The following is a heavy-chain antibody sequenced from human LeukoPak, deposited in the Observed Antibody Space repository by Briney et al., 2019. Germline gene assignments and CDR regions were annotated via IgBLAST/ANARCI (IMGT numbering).Heavy chain of an antibody. J-gene: IGHJ6*03. CDR3: ARDGIVVVPAAAIISNYYYYYYMDV. CDR1: GYTFTGYY. V-gene: IGHV1-2*02. Sequence: ASVKVSCKASGYTFTGYYMHWVRQAPGQGLEWMGWINPNSGGTNYAQKFQGRVTMTRDTSISTAYMELSRLRSDDTAVYYCARDGIVVVPAAAIISNYYYYYYMDVWGKGTTVTISS. D-gene: IGHD2-2*01. CDR2: INPNSGGT.